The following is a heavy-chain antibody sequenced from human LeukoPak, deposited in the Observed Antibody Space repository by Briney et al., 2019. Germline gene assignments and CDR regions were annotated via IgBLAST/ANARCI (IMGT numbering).Heavy chain of an antibody. Sequence: SETLSLTCTVSGGSISSGGYYWSWIRQPPGKGLEWIGYIYYSGSTNYNPSLKSRVTISVDTSKNQFSLKLSSVTAADTAVYYCAREGHYYGSGSRDGFDPWGQGTLVTVSS. CDR3: AREGHYYGSGSRDGFDP. CDR1: GGSISSGGYY. J-gene: IGHJ5*02. V-gene: IGHV4-61*08. CDR2: IYYSGST. D-gene: IGHD3-10*01.